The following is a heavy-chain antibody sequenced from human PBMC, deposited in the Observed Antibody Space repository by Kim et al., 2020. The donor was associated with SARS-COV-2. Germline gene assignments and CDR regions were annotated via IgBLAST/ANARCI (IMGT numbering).Heavy chain of an antibody. D-gene: IGHD1-26*01. CDR1: GFTFRDYG. CDR2: ISYDGSHE. CDR3: ARSAADGSYFDFDF. V-gene: IGHV3-30*03. Sequence: GGSLRLSCAASGFTFRDYGIHWVRQAPGMGLEWVAVISYDGSHEYYAGSVTGRFTISRDNFKNTMSLQMNSLRAEDTAVYYCARSAADGSYFDFDFWGQGTLVTVSS. J-gene: IGHJ4*02.